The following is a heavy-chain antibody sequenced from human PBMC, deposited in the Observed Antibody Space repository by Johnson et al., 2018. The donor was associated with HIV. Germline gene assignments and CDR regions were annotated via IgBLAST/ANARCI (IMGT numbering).Heavy chain of an antibody. D-gene: IGHD3-10*01. CDR2: INWNGDTT. Sequence: VQLVESGGGVVWPGGSLRLSCAASGFSFDDYGMNWVRQAPGKGLEWVSGINWNGDTTGYVESVQGRFTISRDNAKNSLYLQMNSLRAEDTALYYCARARGFGGPGSPGAFDIWGQGTMVTVSS. CDR3: ARARGFGGPGSPGAFDI. J-gene: IGHJ3*02. CDR1: GFSFDDYG. V-gene: IGHV3-20*04.